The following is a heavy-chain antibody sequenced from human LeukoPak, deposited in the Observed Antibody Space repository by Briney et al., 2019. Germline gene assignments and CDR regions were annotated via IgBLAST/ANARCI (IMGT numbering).Heavy chain of an antibody. Sequence: ASVKVSCKASGYTFTSYYMHWVRQAPGQGLEWMGIINPSGGSTSYAQKFQGRVTMTRDTSTSTVYMELSSLRSEDTAVYYCARDRVDCSGGSCCPRSYFDYWGQGTLVTVSS. CDR2: INPSGGST. CDR1: GYTFTSYY. J-gene: IGHJ4*02. D-gene: IGHD2-15*01. CDR3: ARDRVDCSGGSCCPRSYFDY. V-gene: IGHV1-46*01.